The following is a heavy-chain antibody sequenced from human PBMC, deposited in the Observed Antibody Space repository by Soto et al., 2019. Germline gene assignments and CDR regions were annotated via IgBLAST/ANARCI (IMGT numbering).Heavy chain of an antibody. CDR1: GGSFSGYY. D-gene: IGHD4-17*01. V-gene: IGHV4-34*01. J-gene: IGHJ5*02. CDR2: INHSGST. CDR3: ARGRDDYGASRWFDP. Sequence: PSGTLSLTCAVYGGSFSGYYWSWIRQPPGKALEWIGEINHSGSTNYNPSLKSRVTISVDTSKNQFSLKLSSVTAADTAVYYCARGRDDYGASRWFDPWGQGTLVTVSS.